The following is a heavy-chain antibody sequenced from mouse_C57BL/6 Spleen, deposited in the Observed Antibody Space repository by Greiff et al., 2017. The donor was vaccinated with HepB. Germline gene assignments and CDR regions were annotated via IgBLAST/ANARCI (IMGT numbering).Heavy chain of an antibody. CDR3: AMAAQATLFDY. D-gene: IGHD3-2*02. V-gene: IGHV1-52*01. Sequence: QVQLQQPGAELVRPGPSVKLSCKASGYTFTSYWMHWVKQRPIQGLEWIGNIDPSDSETHYNQKFKDKAALTVDKSSSTAYMQLSSLTSEDSAVYYCAMAAQATLFDYWGQGTTLTVSS. J-gene: IGHJ2*01. CDR2: IDPSDSET. CDR1: GYTFTSYW.